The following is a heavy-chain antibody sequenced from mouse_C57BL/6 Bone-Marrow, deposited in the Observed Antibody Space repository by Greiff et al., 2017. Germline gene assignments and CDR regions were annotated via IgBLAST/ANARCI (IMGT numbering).Heavy chain of an antibody. CDR2: INPNNGGT. J-gene: IGHJ3*01. CDR1: GYTFTDYY. Sequence: VQLQQSGPELVKPGASVKISCKASGYTFTDYYMNWVKQSHGKSLEWIGDINPNNGGTSYNQKFKGKDPLTVDKSSSTAYMELRSLTSEDSAGYYCARGVLPPVAYWGQGTLVTVSA. D-gene: IGHD2-14*01. CDR3: ARGVLPPVAY. V-gene: IGHV1-26*01.